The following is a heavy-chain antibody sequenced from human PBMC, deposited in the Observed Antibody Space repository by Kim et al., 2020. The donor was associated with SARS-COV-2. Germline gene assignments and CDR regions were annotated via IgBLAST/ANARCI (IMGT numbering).Heavy chain of an antibody. CDR3: ARGDHYDILTGYFGNWF. V-gene: IGHV3-74*01. CDR1: GFTFSNYW. J-gene: IGHJ5*01. CDR2: INSDGSDT. D-gene: IGHD3-9*01. Sequence: GGSLRLSCAASGFTFSNYWMHWVRQVPGQGLVWVARINSDGSDTTCADSVRGRFTISRDNAKNSLFLQMTSLRAEDTAVYYCARGDHYDILTGYFGNWF.